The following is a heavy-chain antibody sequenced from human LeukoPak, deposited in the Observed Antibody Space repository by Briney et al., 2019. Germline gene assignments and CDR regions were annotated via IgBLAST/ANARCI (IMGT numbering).Heavy chain of an antibody. Sequence: GGSLRLSCAASGFTVSSNYMSWVRQAPGKGLEWVSVTYSGGSTYYADSVKGRFTISRDNSKNTLYLQMNSLRAEDTAVYYCARDGGYSGYDSYYYYYGMDVWGQGTTVTVSS. J-gene: IGHJ6*02. V-gene: IGHV3-53*01. D-gene: IGHD5-12*01. CDR3: ARDGGYSGYDSYYYYYGMDV. CDR2: TYSGGST. CDR1: GFTVSSNY.